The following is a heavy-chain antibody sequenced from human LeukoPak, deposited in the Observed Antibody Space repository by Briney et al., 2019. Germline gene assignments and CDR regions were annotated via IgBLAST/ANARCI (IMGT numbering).Heavy chain of an antibody. J-gene: IGHJ3*02. V-gene: IGHV3-48*04. CDR2: LSSTSSPI. CDR3: AKGFDSYYGSGSHTNDAFDI. D-gene: IGHD3-10*01. Sequence: PGGSLRLSCAASGFTFSSYSMNWVRQAPGKGLEWVSYLSSTSSPISYADSVKGRFTISRDNAKNSLYLQMNSLRAEDTALYYCAKGFDSYYGSGSHTNDAFDIWGQGTMVTVSS. CDR1: GFTFSSYS.